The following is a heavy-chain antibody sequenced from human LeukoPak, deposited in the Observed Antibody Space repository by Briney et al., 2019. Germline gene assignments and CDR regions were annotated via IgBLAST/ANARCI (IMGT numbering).Heavy chain of an antibody. CDR3: ARGDCSSTSCYYYYGMDV. V-gene: IGHV1-69*13. J-gene: IGHJ6*02. D-gene: IGHD2-2*01. CDR2: IIPIFGTA. CDR1: GGTFSSYA. Sequence: GASVKVSCKASGGTFSSYAISWVRQAPGQGLEWMGGIIPIFGTANYAQKFQGRVTITADESTSTAYMELSSLRSEDTAVYYCARGDCSSTSCYYYYGMDVWAKGPRSPSP.